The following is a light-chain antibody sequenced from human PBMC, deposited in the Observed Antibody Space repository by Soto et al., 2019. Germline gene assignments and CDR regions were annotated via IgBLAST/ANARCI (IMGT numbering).Light chain of an antibody. CDR3: QQYGSSPTT. Sequence: EIVMTQSPATLSVSPGERATLSCRASQSVSNNYLAWYQQKPGQAPNLLIYDASNRATGIPARFSGSGSGTDFTLTISSLEPEDFAVYYCQQYGSSPTTFGQGTKVDIK. CDR1: QSVSNNY. V-gene: IGKV3-20*01. J-gene: IGKJ1*01. CDR2: DAS.